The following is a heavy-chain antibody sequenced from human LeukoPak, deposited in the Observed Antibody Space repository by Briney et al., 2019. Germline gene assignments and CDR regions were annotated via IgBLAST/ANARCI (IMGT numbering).Heavy chain of an antibody. V-gene: IGHV4-39*01. Sequence: SGTLSLTCTVSGGSISSSSYFWGWIRQPPGKGLEWIGSIFYSGSTYYNPSLNSRVTISIDTSKNQFSLRLSSVTAADTAVYYCARQMNTVTADYWGQETLVTVSS. CDR2: IFYSGST. J-gene: IGHJ4*02. CDR1: GGSISSSSYF. D-gene: IGHD4-17*01. CDR3: ARQMNTVTADY.